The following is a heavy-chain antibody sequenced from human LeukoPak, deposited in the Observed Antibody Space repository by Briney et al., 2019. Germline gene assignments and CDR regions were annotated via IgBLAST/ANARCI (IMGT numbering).Heavy chain of an antibody. J-gene: IGHJ4*02. CDR2: MNPNSGGT. Sequence: ASVKVSCKASGYTFTGYYMHWVRQAPGQGLEWMGWMNPNSGGTNYAQKFQGRVTMTRDTSISTAYMELSRLRPDDTAVYYCARDLGYCSSTSCYGYYFDYWGQGTLVTVSS. D-gene: IGHD2-2*01. CDR1: GYTFTGYY. V-gene: IGHV1-2*02. CDR3: ARDLGYCSSTSCYGYYFDY.